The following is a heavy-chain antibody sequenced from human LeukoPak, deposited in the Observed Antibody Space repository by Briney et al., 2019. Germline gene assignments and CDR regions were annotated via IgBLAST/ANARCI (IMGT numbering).Heavy chain of an antibody. D-gene: IGHD4/OR15-4a*01. Sequence: GGSLRLSCAASGFTFSSDAMNWVRQAPGKGLEWVSGISDTGGNPYYADSVKGRFTVSRDKSKNTLDLQMNSLRAEDTAVYYCAKGTMHDYWGQGTLVTVSA. CDR2: ISDTGGNP. J-gene: IGHJ4*02. CDR1: GFTFSSDA. CDR3: AKGTMHDY. V-gene: IGHV3-23*01.